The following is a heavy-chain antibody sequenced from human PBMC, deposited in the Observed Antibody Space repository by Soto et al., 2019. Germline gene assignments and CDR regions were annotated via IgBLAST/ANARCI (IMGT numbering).Heavy chain of an antibody. D-gene: IGHD1-26*01. CDR3: TRVGGSVSGMDV. CDR2: INWSGSRT. V-gene: IGHV3-20*04. Sequence: GGSLRLSCAVSGFTFDEYGMNWVRQAPGKGLEWVSGINWSGSRTSYADSVKGRFTISRDNAKNTVYLQMNSLRAEDTAVYYCTRVGGSVSGMDVRGQATTVTVSS. J-gene: IGHJ6*02. CDR1: GFTFDEYG.